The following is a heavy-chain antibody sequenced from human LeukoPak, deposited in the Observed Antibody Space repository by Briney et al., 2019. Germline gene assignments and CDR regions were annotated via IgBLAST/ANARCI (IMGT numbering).Heavy chain of an antibody. J-gene: IGHJ4*02. V-gene: IGHV4-39*01. CDR3: TRHQRGSGLGGVDY. D-gene: IGHD6-19*01. Sequence: SETLSLTCTVSGGSITTNSYYWGWIRQPPEKGLEWIVFVSHAGHTWYNPSLNSRVTMSADTSNNHFSLTLNSVTAADAAVYYCTRHQRGSGLGGVDYWGQGSLVFVSS. CDR1: GGSITTNSYY. CDR2: VSHAGHT.